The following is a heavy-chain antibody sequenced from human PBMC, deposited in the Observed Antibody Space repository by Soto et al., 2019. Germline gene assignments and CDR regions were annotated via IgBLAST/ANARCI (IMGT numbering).Heavy chain of an antibody. CDR2: ISYSGST. Sequence: QVQLQESGPGLVKPSETLSLTCTVSGGSISSYYWSWIRQPPGKGLEWIGYISYSGSTNYNPSLKSRFTISVDTSKNQFSLKLSSVTAADTAVYYCARSPGTWVDYWGQGTLVTVSS. CDR3: ARSPGTWVDY. D-gene: IGHD1-7*01. CDR1: GGSISSYY. J-gene: IGHJ4*02. V-gene: IGHV4-59*01.